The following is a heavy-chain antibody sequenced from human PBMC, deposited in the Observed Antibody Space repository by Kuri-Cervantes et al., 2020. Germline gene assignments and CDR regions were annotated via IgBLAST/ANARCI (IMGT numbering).Heavy chain of an antibody. D-gene: IGHD2-15*01. V-gene: IGHV4-61*01. CDR1: GGSVSRGSYY. J-gene: IGHJ4*02. CDR3: ARATESRFCSGGNCYDY. Sequence: ESLKISCTVSGGSVSRGSYYWSWIRQPPGKGLEWIGYIYYSGSTNYNPSLKSRVTRSVDTSKNQFSLKLSSVTAADTAVYYCARATESRFCSGGNCYDYWGQGTLVTVSS. CDR2: IYYSGST.